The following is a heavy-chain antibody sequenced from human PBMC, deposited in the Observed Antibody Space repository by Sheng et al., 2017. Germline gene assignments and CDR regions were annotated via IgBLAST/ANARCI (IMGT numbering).Heavy chain of an antibody. J-gene: IGHJ4*02. CDR2: INAGGTGT. Sequence: EVQLLDSGGGLVQPGGSLRLSCAASGFTFSSHAMSWVRQAPGKGLEWVSSINAGGTGTNYADSVKGRFTISRDNSMNTLSLQMNSLRAEDTAVYYCVKDQWWYSRWGQGTLVTVSS. V-gene: IGHV3-23*01. CDR3: VKDQWWYSR. CDR1: GFTFSSHA. D-gene: IGHD2-15*01.